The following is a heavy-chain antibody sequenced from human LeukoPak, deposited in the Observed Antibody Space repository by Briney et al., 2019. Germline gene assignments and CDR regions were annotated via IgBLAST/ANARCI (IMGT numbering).Heavy chain of an antibody. CDR2: ISSSSSYI. D-gene: IGHD2-8*02. CDR3: AREARTDADY. CDR1: GFTFSSYS. Sequence: PGGSLRLSCAASGFTFSSYSMNWVRQAPGKGLEWVSSISSSSSYIYYADSVKGRLTISRDNAKNSLYLQMNSLRAEDTAVYYCAREARTDADYWGQGTLVTVSS. V-gene: IGHV3-21*01. J-gene: IGHJ4*02.